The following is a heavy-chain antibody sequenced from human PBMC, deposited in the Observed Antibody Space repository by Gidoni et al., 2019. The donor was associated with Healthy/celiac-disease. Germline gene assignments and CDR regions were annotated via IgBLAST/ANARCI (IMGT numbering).Heavy chain of an antibody. V-gene: IGHV5-51*01. CDR3: ARLGANYYDSSGYSYYFDY. CDR1: GYSFTSYW. D-gene: IGHD3-22*01. J-gene: IGHJ4*02. Sequence: EVQLVQSGAEVKKPGESLKISCKGSGYSFTSYWIGWVRPMPGKGLEWMGIIYPGDSDTRYSPSFQGQVTISADKSISTAYLQWSSLKASDTAMYYCARLGANYYDSSGYSYYFDYWGQGTLVTVSS. CDR2: IYPGDSDT.